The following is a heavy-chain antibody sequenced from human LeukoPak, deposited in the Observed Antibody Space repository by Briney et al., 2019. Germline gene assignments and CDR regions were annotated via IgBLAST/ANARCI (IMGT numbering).Heavy chain of an antibody. CDR2: IHYSGRT. CDR3: ARDNPTMITPSEY. Sequence: PSETLSLTCTVSGGSMTTYYWSWIREAPGKGLEWIGNIHYSGRTNYTPSLKSRVTISVDTSKNQFSLKLRSVTAADTAVYYCARDNPTMITPSEYWGQGTLVTVSP. V-gene: IGHV4-59*01. CDR1: GGSMTTYY. J-gene: IGHJ4*02. D-gene: IGHD3-16*01.